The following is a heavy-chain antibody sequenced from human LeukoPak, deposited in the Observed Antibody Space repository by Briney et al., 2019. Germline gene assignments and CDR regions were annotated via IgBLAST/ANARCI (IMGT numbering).Heavy chain of an antibody. Sequence: SETLSLTCTVSGGSISNYYWSWIRQPPGKGLEWIGYVYSSGSTNYNPSLRSRVTISVDTSENQLSLKLSSATAADTAVYYCARRDSSGYYNYWGQGTLVTVSS. V-gene: IGHV4-59*08. CDR2: VYSSGST. D-gene: IGHD3-22*01. J-gene: IGHJ4*02. CDR1: GGSISNYY. CDR3: ARRDSSGYYNY.